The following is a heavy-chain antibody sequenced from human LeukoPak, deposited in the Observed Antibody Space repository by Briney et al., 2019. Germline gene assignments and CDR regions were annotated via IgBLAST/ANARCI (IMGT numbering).Heavy chain of an antibody. CDR1: GFTVSSNY. V-gene: IGHV3-20*04. CDR2: INWNGGST. J-gene: IGHJ3*01. CDR3: AKDNGYYYDSSGYYPF. Sequence: GGSLRLSCAASGFTVSSNYMSWVRQAPGKGLEWVSGINWNGGSTGYADSVKGRFTISRDNAKNSLYLQMNSLRAEDTALYYCAKDNGYYYDSSGYYPFWGQGTMVTVSS. D-gene: IGHD3-22*01.